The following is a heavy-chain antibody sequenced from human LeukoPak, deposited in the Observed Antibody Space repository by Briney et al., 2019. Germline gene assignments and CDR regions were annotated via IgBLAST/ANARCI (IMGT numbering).Heavy chain of an antibody. D-gene: IGHD4-17*01. V-gene: IGHV4-59*01. CDR2: IYYSGST. J-gene: IGHJ6*03. CDR1: GGSISSYY. Sequence: SETLSLTCTVSGGSISSYYWSWIRQPPGKGLEWIGYIYYSGSTNHNPSLKSRVTISVDTSKNQFSLKLSSVTAADTAVYYCASTTVKYYYYYYMDVWGKGTTVTVSS. CDR3: ASTTVKYYYYYYMDV.